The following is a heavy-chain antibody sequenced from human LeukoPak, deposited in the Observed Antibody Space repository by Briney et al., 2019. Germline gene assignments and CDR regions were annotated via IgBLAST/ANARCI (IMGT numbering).Heavy chain of an antibody. CDR1: GFTFSSDS. J-gene: IGHJ6*03. CDR2: ISSSSSTI. V-gene: IGHV3-48*01. CDR3: ARSIAASPLYYYYYMDV. Sequence: GGSLRLSCAASGFTFSSDSMNWVRQAPGKGLEWVSYISSSSSTIYHADSVKGRFTISRDNAKNSLYLQMNSPRAEDTAVYYCARSIAASPLYYYYYMDVWGKGTTVTVSS. D-gene: IGHD6-6*01.